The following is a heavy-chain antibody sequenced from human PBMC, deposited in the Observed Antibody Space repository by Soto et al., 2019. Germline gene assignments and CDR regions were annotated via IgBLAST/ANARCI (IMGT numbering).Heavy chain of an antibody. CDR2: MNPNSGNT. Sequence: ASVKVSCKASGYTFTSYDINWVRQATGQGLGWMGWMNPNSGNTGYAQKFQGRVTMTRNTSISTAYMELSSLRSEDTAVYYCARGSGSSWYTYYYYGMDVWGQGTKVTAP. V-gene: IGHV1-8*01. CDR3: ARGSGSSWYTYYYYGMDV. D-gene: IGHD6-13*01. CDR1: GYTFTSYD. J-gene: IGHJ6*02.